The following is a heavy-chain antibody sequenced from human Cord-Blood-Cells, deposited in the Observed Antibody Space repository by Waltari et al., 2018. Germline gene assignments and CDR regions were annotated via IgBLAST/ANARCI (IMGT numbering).Heavy chain of an antibody. CDR3: AREAGYYYYYYMDV. Sequence: EVQLVESGGGLVQPGGSLRLSCAASGFTFSSYWMSWVRQAPGKGLEWVANIKQDGSEKYYVDAVKGRFTISRDNAKNSLYLQMNSLRAEDTAVYYGAREAGYYYYYYMDVWGKGTTVTVSS. J-gene: IGHJ6*03. V-gene: IGHV3-7*01. CDR2: IKQDGSEK. CDR1: GFTFSSYW.